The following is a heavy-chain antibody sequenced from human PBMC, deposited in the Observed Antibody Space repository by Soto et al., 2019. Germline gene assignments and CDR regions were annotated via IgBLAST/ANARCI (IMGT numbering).Heavy chain of an antibody. CDR3: ARATVKDIVVVPAATLDY. CDR2: ISYDGSNK. Sequence: QVQLVESGGGVVQPGRSLRLSCAASGFTFSSYGMHWVRQAPGKGLEWVAVISYDGSNKYYADSVKGRFTISRDNSKNTLYLQMNSLRAEDTAVYYCARATVKDIVVVPAATLDYWGQGTLVTVSS. D-gene: IGHD2-2*01. CDR1: GFTFSSYG. J-gene: IGHJ4*02. V-gene: IGHV3-30*03.